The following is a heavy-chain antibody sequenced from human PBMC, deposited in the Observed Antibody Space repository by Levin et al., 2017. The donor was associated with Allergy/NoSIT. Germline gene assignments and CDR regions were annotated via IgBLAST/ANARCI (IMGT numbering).Heavy chain of an antibody. Sequence: SCAASGFTFDDYAMHWVRQAPGKGLEWVSGISWNSGSIGYADSVKGRFTISRDNAKNSLYLQMNSLRAEDTALYYCAKDMRRTYYYDSSGSKFVYYYYGMDVWGQGTTVTVSS. CDR2: ISWNSGSI. CDR3: AKDMRRTYYYDSSGSKFVYYYYGMDV. J-gene: IGHJ6*02. D-gene: IGHD3-22*01. CDR1: GFTFDDYA. V-gene: IGHV3-9*01.